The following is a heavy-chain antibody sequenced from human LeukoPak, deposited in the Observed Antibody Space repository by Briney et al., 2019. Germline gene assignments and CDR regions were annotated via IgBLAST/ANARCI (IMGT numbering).Heavy chain of an antibody. J-gene: IGHJ5*02. CDR2: ISSSSSYI. CDR3: ARDRQQLPRRVSSGGGWFDP. Sequence: PGGSLRLSCAASGFTFSSYSMNWVRQAPGKGLEWVSSISSSSSYIYYADSVKGRFTISRDNAKNSLYLQMNSLRAEDTAVYYCARDRQQLPRRVSSGGGWFDPWGQGTLVTVSS. D-gene: IGHD6-13*01. V-gene: IGHV3-21*01. CDR1: GFTFSSYS.